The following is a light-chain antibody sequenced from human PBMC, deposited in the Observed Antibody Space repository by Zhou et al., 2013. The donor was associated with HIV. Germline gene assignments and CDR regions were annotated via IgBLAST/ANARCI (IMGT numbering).Light chain of an antibody. Sequence: DIVLTQSPLSLPVTPGEPASISCRSSQSLLHVNGFNYLDWYLQKPGQSPQLLIYLGSNRASGVPDRFSGSGSGTDFTLKISRVEAEDVGVYYCMQALQTREPTFGGGTKVEIK. CDR1: QSLLHVNGFNY. V-gene: IGKV2-28*01. CDR2: LGS. CDR3: MQALQTREPT. J-gene: IGKJ4*01.